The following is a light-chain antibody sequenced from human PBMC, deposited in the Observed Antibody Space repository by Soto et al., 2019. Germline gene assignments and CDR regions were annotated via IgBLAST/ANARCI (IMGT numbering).Light chain of an antibody. CDR3: QSYDTRLSGYV. CDR1: SSNIGSGFD. CDR2: GKN. J-gene: IGLJ1*01. Sequence: QLVLTQPPSVSGAPGQGVTISCTGSSSNIGSGFDVHWYQQLPGTDPKLLIYGKNNRPAGVPDRFSGSKSGTSASLAITGLQAEDEADYYCQSYDTRLSGYVFGTGTKLTVL. V-gene: IGLV1-40*01.